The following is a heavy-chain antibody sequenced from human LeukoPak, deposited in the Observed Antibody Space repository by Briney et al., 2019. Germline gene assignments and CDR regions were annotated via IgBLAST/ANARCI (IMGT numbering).Heavy chain of an antibody. Sequence: PSETLSLTCAVSGGSISSGGYSWTWIRQPPGKGLEWFGSIYNSGSTYYNPSLKSRVTMSVVTSMNQFFLKLISVTAADTAVYYCVKQCLDYYDSSGYAWAFDPWGQGTLVTVSS. J-gene: IGHJ5*02. CDR3: VKQCLDYYDSSGYAWAFDP. CDR2: IYNSGST. D-gene: IGHD3-22*01. CDR1: GGSISSGGYS. V-gene: IGHV4-30-4*07.